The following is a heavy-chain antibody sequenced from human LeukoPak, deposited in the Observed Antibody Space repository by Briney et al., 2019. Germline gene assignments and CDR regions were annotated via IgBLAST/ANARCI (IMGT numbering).Heavy chain of an antibody. V-gene: IGHV4-34*01. CDR2: ISHSGST. J-gene: IGHJ5*02. D-gene: IGHD3-16*02. CDR3: ARGKNDDYDYVWGSYRRRGVWFDP. Sequence: SETLSLTCAVYGGSFSGYYWSWIRQPPGKGLEWIGEISHSGSTNYNPSPKSRVTISVDTSKNQFSLKLSSVTAADTAVYYCARGKNDDYDYVWGSYRRRGVWFDPWGQGTLVTVSS. CDR1: GGSFSGYY.